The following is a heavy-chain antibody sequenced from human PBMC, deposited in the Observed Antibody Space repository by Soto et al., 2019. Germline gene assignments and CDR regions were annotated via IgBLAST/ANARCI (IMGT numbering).Heavy chain of an antibody. CDR3: ARPGSTVTTFYYGMDV. J-gene: IGHJ6*02. D-gene: IGHD4-17*01. Sequence: QVQLVQSGAEVKKPGSSVKVSCKASGGNFSSYAISWVRQASGQGLEWMGGIIPIFGTANYAQKFQGRVTITADESTSTAYMELSSLRSEDTAVYYCARPGSTVTTFYYGMDVWGQGTTVTVSS. V-gene: IGHV1-69*01. CDR1: GGNFSSYA. CDR2: IIPIFGTA.